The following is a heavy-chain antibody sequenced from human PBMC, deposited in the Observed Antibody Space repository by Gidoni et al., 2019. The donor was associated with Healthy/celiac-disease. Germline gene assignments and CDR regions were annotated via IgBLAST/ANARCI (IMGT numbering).Heavy chain of an antibody. CDR1: GGPFSSYA. D-gene: IGHD2-2*01. CDR2: IIPIFGTA. Sequence: QVQLVQSGAEVKKPGASVKVSCTASGGPFSSYAIIWVRQAPGQGLEWMGGIIPIFGTAYYAQKFQGRVTITADKSTSTAYMELSSLRSEDTAVYYCARPIPAAHYYYYYYGMDVWGQGTTVTVSS. CDR3: ARPIPAAHYYYYYYGMDV. J-gene: IGHJ6*02. V-gene: IGHV1-69*06.